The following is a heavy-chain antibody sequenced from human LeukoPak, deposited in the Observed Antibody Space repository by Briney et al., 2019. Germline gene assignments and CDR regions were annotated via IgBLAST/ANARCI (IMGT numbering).Heavy chain of an antibody. V-gene: IGHV1-18*01. D-gene: IGHD3-10*01. CDR1: GYTFTSFG. CDR3: ARQLLWFGELQPNWFDP. CDR2: ISAYNGNT. J-gene: IGHJ5*02. Sequence: ASVKLSCKASGYTFTSFGISWVPQAPGQGLEWRGWISAYNGNTNYAQKLQGRVTMTTDTSTRTDYMELRSLRSDDTGVYYCARQLLWFGELQPNWFDPWGQGTLVTVSS.